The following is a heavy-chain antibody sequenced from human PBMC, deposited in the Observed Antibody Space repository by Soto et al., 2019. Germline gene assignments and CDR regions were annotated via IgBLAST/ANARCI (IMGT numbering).Heavy chain of an antibody. D-gene: IGHD4-4*01. J-gene: IGHJ5*02. V-gene: IGHV1-8*01. CDR3: ARPRSFYSNYGLSALDP. CDR2: MNPNSGNT. CDR1: GYTFTSYD. Sequence: QVQLVQSGAEVKKPGASVKVSCKASGYTFTSYDINWVRQATGQGLEWMGWMNPNSGNTGYAQKFQGRVTMTRNTSISTAYMELSSLRSEDTAVYYCARPRSFYSNYGLSALDPWGQGNLVTVSS.